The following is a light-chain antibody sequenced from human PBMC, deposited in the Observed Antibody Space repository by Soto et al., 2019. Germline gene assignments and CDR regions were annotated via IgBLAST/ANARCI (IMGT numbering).Light chain of an antibody. V-gene: IGKV3-11*01. CDR2: DAS. J-gene: IGKJ4*01. Sequence: EIVLTQSPATLSLSPGERATLSCRASQTVGSNLAWYQQKRGQAPRLLIYDASNRATGIPGRFTGSGSGTDFSLTISSLEPEYFAVYYCQQRSTWPLTFGGGTKVEIK. CDR3: QQRSTWPLT. CDR1: QTVGSN.